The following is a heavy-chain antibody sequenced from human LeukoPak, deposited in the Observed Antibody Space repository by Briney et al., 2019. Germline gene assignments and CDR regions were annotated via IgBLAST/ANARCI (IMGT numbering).Heavy chain of an antibody. CDR1: GFTFSSYW. Sequence: GSLRLSCAASGFTFSSYWMHWVRQAPGKGLVWVSRINSDGSSTSYADSVKGRFTISRDNAKNRLYLQMNSLRAEDTAVYYCAREEWYYDSSGYYYAGYFQHWGQGTLVTVSS. D-gene: IGHD3-22*01. J-gene: IGHJ1*01. V-gene: IGHV3-74*01. CDR2: INSDGSST. CDR3: AREEWYYDSSGYYYAGYFQH.